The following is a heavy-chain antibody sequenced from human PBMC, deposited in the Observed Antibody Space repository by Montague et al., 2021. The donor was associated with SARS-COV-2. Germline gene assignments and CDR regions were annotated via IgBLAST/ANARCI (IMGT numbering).Heavy chain of an antibody. CDR1: GGSSSAYY. D-gene: IGHD6-19*01. CDR3: ARGRRPLSVGSGWYLDY. V-gene: IGHV4-34*01. Sequence: SETLSLTCAVYGGSSSAYYWTWIRQPPGKGLEWIGEISRSGETTYNPSLKSRVTLSGDTSRSQFSLELRSVTAADTALYYCARGRRPLSVGSGWYLDYWGLGTPVTVSS. CDR2: ISRSGET. J-gene: IGHJ4*02.